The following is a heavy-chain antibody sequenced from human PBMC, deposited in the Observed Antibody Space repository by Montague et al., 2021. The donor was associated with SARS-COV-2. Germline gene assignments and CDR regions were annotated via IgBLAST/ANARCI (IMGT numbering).Heavy chain of an antibody. J-gene: IGHJ4*02. D-gene: IGHD3-22*01. CDR2: ISSSGSSI. Sequence: SLRLSCAASGFTFSSYEMNWVRQAPGKGLEWVSYISSSGSSIYYADSVKGRFTISRDNAKNSLYLQMNSLRAEDTAVYYCAREGYYDSSGYPLSYWGQGTQVTVSS. CDR1: GFTFSSYE. V-gene: IGHV3-48*03. CDR3: AREGYYDSSGYPLSY.